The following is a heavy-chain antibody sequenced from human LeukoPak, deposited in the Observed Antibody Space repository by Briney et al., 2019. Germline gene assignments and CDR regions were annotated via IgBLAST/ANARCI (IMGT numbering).Heavy chain of an antibody. CDR1: GFTFSSYR. Sequence: GGSLRLSCAASGFTFSSYRRSWVRQAPGKGLERVANIKQDGREKYYLDSVKGRFTNSRDNAKNSLYLQMNSLRAEDTAVYYCARGSGYSYGRDYWGQGTLVTVSS. CDR2: IKQDGREK. J-gene: IGHJ4*02. CDR3: ARGSGYSYGRDY. V-gene: IGHV3-7*01. D-gene: IGHD5-18*01.